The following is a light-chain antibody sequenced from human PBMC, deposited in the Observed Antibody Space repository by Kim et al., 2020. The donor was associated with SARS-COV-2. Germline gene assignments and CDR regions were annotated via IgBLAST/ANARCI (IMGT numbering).Light chain of an antibody. CDR2: DNK. Sequence: GQARTGSCSVGSSNIGNNSLSWYQQLPGTAPKLLFLDNKRRPSGIPYRFSGSKSGTSATLGITGLQTGDEADYYCGTWDSSLSIGVFGGGTQLTVL. CDR1: SSNIGNNS. CDR3: GTWDSSLSIGV. J-gene: IGLJ2*01. V-gene: IGLV1-51*01.